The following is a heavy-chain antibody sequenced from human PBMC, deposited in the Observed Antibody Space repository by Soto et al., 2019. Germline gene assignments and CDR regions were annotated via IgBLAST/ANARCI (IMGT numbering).Heavy chain of an antibody. Sequence: GGSLRLSCAASGFTFSSYGMYWVRQAPGKGLEWVAVISYDGSSKYYADSVKGRLTISRDNSENTLYLQMNSLRAEDTAVYYCAKGSIVGATKDWFDPWGQGTLVTVSS. CDR2: ISYDGSSK. D-gene: IGHD1-26*01. J-gene: IGHJ5*02. CDR3: AKGSIVGATKDWFDP. CDR1: GFTFSSYG. V-gene: IGHV3-30*18.